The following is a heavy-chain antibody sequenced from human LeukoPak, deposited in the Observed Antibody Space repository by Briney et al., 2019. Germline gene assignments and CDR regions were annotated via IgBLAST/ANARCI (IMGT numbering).Heavy chain of an antibody. CDR1: GFTFSGSA. J-gene: IGHJ6*03. CDR3: TRHTRYYYGSGSHYYYYYMDV. CDR2: IRSKANSYAT. Sequence: GGSLKLSCAASGFTFSGSAMHWVRQASGKGLEWVGRIRSKANSYATAYAASVKGRFTISRDDSKNTAYLQMNSLKTEDTAVYYCTRHTRYYYGSGSHYYYYYMDVWGKGTTVTISS. V-gene: IGHV3-73*01. D-gene: IGHD3-10*01.